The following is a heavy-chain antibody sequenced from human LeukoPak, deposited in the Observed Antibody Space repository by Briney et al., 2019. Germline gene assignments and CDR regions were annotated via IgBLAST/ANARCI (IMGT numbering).Heavy chain of an antibody. CDR1: GFTFSSYW. CDR3: ARDINYYGSGSYRYYYYYYMDV. CDR2: IKQDGSEK. Sequence: QAGGSLRLSCAASGFTFSSYWMSWVRQAPGKGLEWVANIKQDGSEKYYVDSVKGRFTISRDNAKNSLYLQMNSLRAEDTAVYYCARDINYYGSGSYRYYYYYYMDVWGKGTTVTVS. V-gene: IGHV3-7*01. J-gene: IGHJ6*03. D-gene: IGHD3-10*01.